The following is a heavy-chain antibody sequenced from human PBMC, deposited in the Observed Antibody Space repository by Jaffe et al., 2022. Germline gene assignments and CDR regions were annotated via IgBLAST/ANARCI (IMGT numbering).Heavy chain of an antibody. CDR3: ARAWGGEGYCSGGSCYSVIMSSHTTIFDI. Sequence: QVQLQESGPGLVKPSETLSLTCTVSGGSISSYYWSWIRQPPGKGLEWIGYIYYSGSTNYNPSLKSRVTISVDTSKNQFSLKLSSVTAADTAVYYCARAWGGEGYCSGGSCYSVIMSSHTTIFDIWGQGTMVTVSS. CDR1: GGSISSYY. J-gene: IGHJ3*02. CDR2: IYYSGST. D-gene: IGHD2-15*01. V-gene: IGHV4-59*01.